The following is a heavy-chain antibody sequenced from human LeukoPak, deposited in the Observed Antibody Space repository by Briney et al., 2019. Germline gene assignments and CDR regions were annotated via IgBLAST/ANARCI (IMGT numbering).Heavy chain of an antibody. CDR2: INHSGST. J-gene: IGHJ4*02. CDR1: GVSFSGYY. Sequence: SETLSLTCAVYGVSFSGYYWSWIRQPPGKGLEWIGEINHSGSTNYNPSLKSRVTISVDTSKNQFSLKLSSVTAADTAVYYCARAGTIDYWGQGTLVTVSS. V-gene: IGHV4-34*01. CDR3: ARAGTIDY.